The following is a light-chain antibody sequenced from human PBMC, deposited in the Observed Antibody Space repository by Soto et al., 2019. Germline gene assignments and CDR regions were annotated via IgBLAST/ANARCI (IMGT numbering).Light chain of an antibody. CDR2: GAS. CDR3: QKYNIAPSWT. J-gene: IGKJ1*01. Sequence: IVLTQFTGTLSLSPGERSTLSCMASQSVSSSYLAWYQQKPGQAPRLLIYGASSRATGIPDRFSGSGSGTDFTPTISSLQPEDVATYYCQKYNIAPSWTFCQVAMVDIK. CDR1: QSVSSSY. V-gene: IGKV3-20*01.